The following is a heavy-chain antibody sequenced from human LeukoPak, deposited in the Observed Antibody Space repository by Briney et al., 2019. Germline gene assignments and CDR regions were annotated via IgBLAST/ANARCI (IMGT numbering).Heavy chain of an antibody. D-gene: IGHD3-22*01. Sequence: GGALRLSCAASGFTFSSDSMNWVRQAPGKGLEWVSSISSSSSYLYDADAVKGRVTISGDNAKNSLDLQMNSLRAEDTPVYYCARETHYDSSGYHNDYWGQGHLVTVSS. CDR2: ISSSSSYL. CDR1: GFTFSSDS. CDR3: ARETHYDSSGYHNDY. V-gene: IGHV3-21*01. J-gene: IGHJ4*02.